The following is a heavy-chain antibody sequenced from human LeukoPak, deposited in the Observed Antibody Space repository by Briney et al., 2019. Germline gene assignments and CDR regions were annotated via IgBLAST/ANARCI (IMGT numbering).Heavy chain of an antibody. CDR1: GFTFSSYW. CDR3: AKDQWGSGGSCYAY. Sequence: GGSLRLSCAASGFTFSSYWMNWVRQAPGQGLEWVSAISGSGGSTYYADSVKGRFTISRDNSKNTLYLQMNSLRAEDTAVYYCAKDQWGSGGSCYAYWGQGTLVTVSS. CDR2: ISGSGGST. D-gene: IGHD2-15*01. V-gene: IGHV3-23*01. J-gene: IGHJ4*02.